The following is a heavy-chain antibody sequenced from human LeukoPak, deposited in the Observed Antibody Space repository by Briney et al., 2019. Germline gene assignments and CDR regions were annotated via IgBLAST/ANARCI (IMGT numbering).Heavy chain of an antibody. V-gene: IGHV3-64D*06. Sequence: GGSLRLSCSASGFVFSDYAMHWARQAPGKGLEYLSGISGNGVATYYVDSVQGRFTVSRDNSKTTLYLQINSLRREDTAFYYCIKDRGSSGWDFDSWGQGTLLTASS. CDR3: IKDRGSSGWDFDS. CDR1: GFVFSDYA. J-gene: IGHJ4*02. D-gene: IGHD6-19*01. CDR2: ISGNGVAT.